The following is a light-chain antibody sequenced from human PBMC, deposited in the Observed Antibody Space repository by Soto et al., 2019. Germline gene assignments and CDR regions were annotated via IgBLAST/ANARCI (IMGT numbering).Light chain of an antibody. V-gene: IGKV3-11*01. Sequence: EIVMTQSPATLSVSPGERATLSCRASQSVSRHLAWYQQKPGQAPRLLIYDASNRATGIPARFSGSGSGTDFTLTISSLEPEDFAVYYCQQRSNWPPITFGQGTRLEIK. CDR1: QSVSRH. CDR3: QQRSNWPPIT. CDR2: DAS. J-gene: IGKJ5*01.